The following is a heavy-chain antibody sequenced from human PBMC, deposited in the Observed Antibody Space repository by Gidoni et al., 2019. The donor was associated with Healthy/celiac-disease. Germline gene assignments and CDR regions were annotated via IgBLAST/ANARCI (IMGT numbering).Heavy chain of an antibody. CDR3: ARHVTMVRGVISVWFDP. CDR2: IDPSDSYT. CDR1: GYSFTSSW. V-gene: IGHV5-10-1*03. Sequence: EVQLVQSGAEVKKPGESLRISCKGSGYSFTSSWISWVRQMPGKGLEWMGRIDPSDSYTNYSPSFQGHVTISADKSISTAYLQWSSLKASDTAMYYCARHVTMVRGVISVWFDPWGQGTLVTVSS. J-gene: IGHJ5*02. D-gene: IGHD3-10*01.